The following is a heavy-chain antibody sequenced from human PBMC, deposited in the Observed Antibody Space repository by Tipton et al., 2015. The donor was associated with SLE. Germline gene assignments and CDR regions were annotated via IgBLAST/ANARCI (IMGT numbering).Heavy chain of an antibody. D-gene: IGHD1-26*01. Sequence: TLSLTCIVSGGSISSSPYYWGWIRQPPGKGLEWIGSIYYTGNTYYSTSLKSRVTIAVDTSKNQFSLKLSSVTAADTAVYYCARQHSGGATDTWGQGTLVTVSS. J-gene: IGHJ5*02. CDR3: ARQHSGGATDT. V-gene: IGHV4-39*07. CDR2: IYYTGNT. CDR1: GGSISSSPYY.